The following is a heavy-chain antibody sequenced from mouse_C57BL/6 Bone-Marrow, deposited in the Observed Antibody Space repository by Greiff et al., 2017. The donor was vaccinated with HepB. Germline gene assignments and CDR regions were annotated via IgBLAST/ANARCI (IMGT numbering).Heavy chain of an antibody. Sequence: VKLQQSGAELARPGASVKLSCKASGYTFTSYGISWVKQRTGQGLEWIGEIYPRSGNTYYNEKFKGKATLTADKSSSTAYMELRSLTSEDSAVYFCARGDSNLPFAYWGQGTLVTVSA. V-gene: IGHV1-81*01. CDR2: IYPRSGNT. D-gene: IGHD2-5*01. J-gene: IGHJ3*01. CDR1: GYTFTSYG. CDR3: ARGDSNLPFAY.